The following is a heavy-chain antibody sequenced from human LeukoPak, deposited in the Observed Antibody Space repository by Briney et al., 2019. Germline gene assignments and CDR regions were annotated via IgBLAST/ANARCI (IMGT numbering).Heavy chain of an antibody. V-gene: IGHV4-59*08. CDR3: ARRYTASPGERFDY. CDR1: GGSISSDY. Sequence: SETLSLTCTVSGGSISSDYWSWIRQPPGKGLEWIGYIYSSGNTNYNPSLNSRVTISLDTSKSQFSLMLRSLTAADTAVYYCARRYTASPGERFDYWGQGTLVTVSS. CDR2: IYSSGNT. J-gene: IGHJ4*02. D-gene: IGHD2-2*02.